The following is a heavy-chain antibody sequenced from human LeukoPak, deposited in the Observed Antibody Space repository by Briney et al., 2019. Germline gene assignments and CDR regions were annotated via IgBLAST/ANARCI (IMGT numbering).Heavy chain of an antibody. J-gene: IGHJ5*02. D-gene: IGHD3-22*01. CDR2: INHSGST. Sequence: PSETLSLTCAVYGGSFSGYYWSWIRQPPGKGLEWIGEINHSGSTNYNPSLKSRVTISVDTSKNQFSLKLSSVTAADTAVYYCARVLYYYDSSGYYRWFDPWGQGTLVTVSS. CDR3: ARVLYYYDSSGYYRWFDP. V-gene: IGHV4-34*01. CDR1: GGSFSGYY.